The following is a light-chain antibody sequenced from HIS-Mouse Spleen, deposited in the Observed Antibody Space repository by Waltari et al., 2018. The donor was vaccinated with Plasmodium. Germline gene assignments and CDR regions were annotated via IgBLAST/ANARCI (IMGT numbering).Light chain of an antibody. CDR1: ALPKKY. J-gene: IGLJ3*02. CDR3: YSTDSSGNHRV. CDR2: EDS. V-gene: IGLV3-10*01. Sequence: SYELTQPPSVSVSPGQTARITCSGDALPKKYAYWYQQKSGQAPVLVIYEDSKRPSGITWRFSGSSSGTMATLAISGARVEDEADYYCYSTDSSGNHRVFGGGTKLTVL.